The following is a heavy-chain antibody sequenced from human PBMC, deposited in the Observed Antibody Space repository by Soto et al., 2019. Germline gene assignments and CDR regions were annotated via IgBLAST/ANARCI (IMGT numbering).Heavy chain of an antibody. V-gene: IGHV1-24*01. CDR1: GYTLTELS. Sequence: GASVKVSCKVSGYTLTELSMHWVRQAPGKGLEWMGGFDPEDGETIYAQKFQGRVTMTEDTSTDTAYMELSSLRSEDTAVYYCATAGSLADNNWLDPWGQGTLVTVSS. D-gene: IGHD7-27*01. CDR3: ATAGSLADNNWLDP. CDR2: FDPEDGET. J-gene: IGHJ5*02.